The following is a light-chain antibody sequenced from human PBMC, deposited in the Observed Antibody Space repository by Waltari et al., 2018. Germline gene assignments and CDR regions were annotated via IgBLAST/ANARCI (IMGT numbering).Light chain of an antibody. Sequence: SYVLPQAPSVSVAPGETARITCGGTHIADQNLPWYQQKPGQAPVLVIFYDSDRPSGIPERFSGSNSGNTATLTISRAEAGDEADYYCQVWDTSIDLSVFGTGTKVTVL. J-gene: IGLJ1*01. CDR2: YDS. CDR1: HIADQN. V-gene: IGLV3-21*04. CDR3: QVWDTSIDLSV.